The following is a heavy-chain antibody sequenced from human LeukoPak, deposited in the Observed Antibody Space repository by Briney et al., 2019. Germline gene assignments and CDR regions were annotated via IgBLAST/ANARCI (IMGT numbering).Heavy chain of an antibody. CDR1: GGTFSSYA. Sequence: ASVKVSCKASGGTFSSYAISWVRQAPGQGLEWMGRIIPILGIANYAQKFQGRVTITADKSTSTAYMELSSLGSEDTAVYYCARELGSSFAIFGVAPGGFFDYWGQGPLVTVSS. D-gene: IGHD3-3*01. V-gene: IGHV1-69*04. CDR3: ARELGSSFAIFGVAPGGFFDY. J-gene: IGHJ4*02. CDR2: IIPILGIA.